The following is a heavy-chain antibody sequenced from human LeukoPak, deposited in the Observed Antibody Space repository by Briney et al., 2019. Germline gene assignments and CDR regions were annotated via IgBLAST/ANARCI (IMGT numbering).Heavy chain of an antibody. Sequence: GGSLRLSCAASGFTFNIYAMSWVRQDPGKGLQWVAAISGGGEKTFYADSVQGWLIISRDNPKNTLYLEIISLRAEDTAIYYCAKGAAVGTLIKNWFDPWGQGTLVTVSS. CDR1: GFTFNIYA. D-gene: IGHD6-13*01. J-gene: IGHJ5*02. CDR2: ISGGGEKT. V-gene: IGHV3-23*01. CDR3: AKGAAVGTLIKNWFDP.